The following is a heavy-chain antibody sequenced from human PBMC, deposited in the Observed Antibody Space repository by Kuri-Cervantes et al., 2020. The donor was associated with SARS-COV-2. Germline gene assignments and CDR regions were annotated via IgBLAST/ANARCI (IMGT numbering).Heavy chain of an antibody. V-gene: IGHV2-5*02. Sequence: SGPTLVKPTQTLTLTCTFSGFSLSTSGVGVGWIRQPPGKALVWLALIYWDDDKRYSPSLKSRHTITKDTYKNQVVLTKNNMDTVYTTTYCCAHTQPVVVITTSYTPFDPWGQGTLVTVSS. CDR2: IYWDDDK. J-gene: IGHJ5*02. CDR3: AHTQPVVVITTSYTPFDP. D-gene: IGHD3-22*01. CDR1: GFSLSTSGVG.